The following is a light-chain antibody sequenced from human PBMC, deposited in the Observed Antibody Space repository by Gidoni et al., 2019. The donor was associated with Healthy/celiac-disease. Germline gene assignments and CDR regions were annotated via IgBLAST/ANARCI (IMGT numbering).Light chain of an antibody. CDR2: QDS. CDR1: KLGDKY. Sequence: SYELTQTPSVSVSPGQTASLTCSGDKLGDKYACWYQQKPGQSPVLVIYQDSKRPSGIPERFSGSNSGNTATLTISGTQAMDEADYYCQAWDSSTGVFGGGTKLTVL. V-gene: IGLV3-1*01. J-gene: IGLJ2*01. CDR3: QAWDSSTGV.